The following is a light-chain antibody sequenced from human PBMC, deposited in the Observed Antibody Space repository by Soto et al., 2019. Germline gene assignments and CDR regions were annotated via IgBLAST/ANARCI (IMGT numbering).Light chain of an antibody. V-gene: IGLV2-8*01. CDR3: SSFAGGGNPVL. Sequence: QSVLTQPPSASGSLGQSVTISCTGTSSDVGGYNYVSWHQQHPGKAPKVMIYEVTKRPPGVPDRFSGSKSGNTASLTVSGLQAEDEADYHCSSFAGGGNPVLLGGGTKLTVL. J-gene: IGLJ2*01. CDR1: SSDVGGYNY. CDR2: EVT.